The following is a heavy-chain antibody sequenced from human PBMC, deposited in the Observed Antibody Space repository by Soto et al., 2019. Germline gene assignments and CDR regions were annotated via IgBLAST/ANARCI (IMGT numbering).Heavy chain of an antibody. D-gene: IGHD3-10*01. Sequence: SETLSLTCTVSGGSISSSSYYWGWIRQPPGKGLEWIGSIYYSGSTYYNPPLKSRVTISVDTSKNQFSLRLSSVTAADTAVYYCARLPYYHAFDIWGQGTMVTVSS. V-gene: IGHV4-39*01. CDR3: ARLPYYHAFDI. CDR2: IYYSGST. CDR1: GGSISSSSYY. J-gene: IGHJ3*02.